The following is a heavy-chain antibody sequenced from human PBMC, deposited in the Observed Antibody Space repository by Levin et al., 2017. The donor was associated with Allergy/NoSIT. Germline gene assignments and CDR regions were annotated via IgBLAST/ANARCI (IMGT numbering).Heavy chain of an antibody. CDR3: ARGLSTRRLGRKYGDQCYFDY. Sequence: PSETLSLTCAVYGASFGVYYWSWVRQPPGKGLEWIGDINHSGSTNYNPSLESRVTISVDTSRNQFSLRLSSVTAADTAVYYCARGLSTRRLGRKYGDQCYFDYWGQGTLITVSS. J-gene: IGHJ4*02. V-gene: IGHV4-34*01. D-gene: IGHD4-17*01. CDR2: INHSGST. CDR1: GASFGVYY.